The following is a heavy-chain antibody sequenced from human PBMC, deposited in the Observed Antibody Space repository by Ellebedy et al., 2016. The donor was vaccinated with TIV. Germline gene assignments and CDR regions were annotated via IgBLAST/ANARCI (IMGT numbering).Heavy chain of an antibody. Sequence: MPSETLSLTCTVSGVSISSYYWTWIRQLAGKGLEWIGRIYTIGSTNYNPSLKSRVSMSIDTSKSQFSLIVSSVTAADTAVYYCASFGFGPEGVFEYWGQGTLVTVSS. CDR3: ASFGFGPEGVFEY. CDR1: GVSISSYY. D-gene: IGHD3-3*01. V-gene: IGHV4-4*07. J-gene: IGHJ4*02. CDR2: IYTIGST.